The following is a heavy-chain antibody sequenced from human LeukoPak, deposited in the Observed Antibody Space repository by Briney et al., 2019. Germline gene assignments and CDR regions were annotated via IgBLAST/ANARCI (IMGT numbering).Heavy chain of an antibody. Sequence: PSETLSLTCSVSGYSISSGYDWGWIRQPPGKGLEWIGSIYYRRTTYYNPSLKSRVTISIDTSKNQFSLRLSSVTAADTAVYYCARDMGGTIFGVVIRGELDVWGKGTTVTVSS. CDR2: IYYRRTT. CDR1: GYSISSGYD. D-gene: IGHD3-3*01. V-gene: IGHV4-38-2*02. J-gene: IGHJ6*04. CDR3: ARDMGGTIFGVVIRGELDV.